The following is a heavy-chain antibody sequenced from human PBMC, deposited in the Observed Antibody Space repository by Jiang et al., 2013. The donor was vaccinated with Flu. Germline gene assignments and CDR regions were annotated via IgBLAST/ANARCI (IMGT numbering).Heavy chain of an antibody. CDR3: AKLPWEYSSSPSAFY. D-gene: IGHD3-22*01. V-gene: IGHV3-23*01. CDR1: GFSLSNYA. Sequence: VQLLESGGNLVQPGGSLRLSCAVSGFSLSNYAMTWVRQAPGMGLEWVSSISVSGRTYYPDSVQGRFTISRDISTNTLHLQMNSLRAEDTAVFYCAKLPWEYSSSPSAFYWGQGTLVAVSS. J-gene: IGHJ4*02. CDR2: ISVSGRT.